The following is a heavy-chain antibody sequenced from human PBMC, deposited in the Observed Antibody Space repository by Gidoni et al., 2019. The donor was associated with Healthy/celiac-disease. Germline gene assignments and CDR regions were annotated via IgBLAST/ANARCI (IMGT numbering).Heavy chain of an antibody. Sequence: QVQLVESGGGVVQPGRFLRLSCAASGFTFSSYAMHGVRQAPGKGLAWVAVISYDGSNKYYADSVKGRFTISRDNSKNTLYLQMNSMRAEDTAVYYCARGGHYYDSSGGALDYWGQGTLVTVSS. D-gene: IGHD3-22*01. V-gene: IGHV3-30-3*01. CDR3: ARGGHYYDSSGGALDY. CDR1: GFTFSSYA. J-gene: IGHJ4*02. CDR2: ISYDGSNK.